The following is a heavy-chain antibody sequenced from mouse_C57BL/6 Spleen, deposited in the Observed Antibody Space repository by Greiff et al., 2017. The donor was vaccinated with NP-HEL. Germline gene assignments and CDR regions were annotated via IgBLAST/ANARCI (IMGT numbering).Heavy chain of an antibody. D-gene: IGHD1-1*01. CDR2: IYPGDGYT. J-gene: IGHJ2*01. Sequence: QVQLQQSGPELVKPGASVKISCKASGYAFSSSSMYWVKQRPGKGLEWIGHIYPGDGYTNYNGKFKGKSTMTADKSSSTDYRQLSSLPSEDSAVYYCARCHCYGSSYLYYFAYWGQGTTLTVSS. CDR1: GYAFSSSS. CDR3: ARCHCYGSSYLYYFAY. V-gene: IGHV1-82*01.